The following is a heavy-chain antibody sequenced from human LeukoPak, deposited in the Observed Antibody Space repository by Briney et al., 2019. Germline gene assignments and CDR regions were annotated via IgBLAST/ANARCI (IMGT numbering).Heavy chain of an antibody. CDR1: GFTFTSSA. V-gene: IGHV1-58*02. Sequence: SVKVSCKASGFTFTSSAMQWVRQARGQRLEWIGWIVVGSGNTNYAQKFQERVTITRDMSTSTAYMELSSLRSGDTAVYYCAAQPGIAVAGAHWFDPWGQGTLVTVSS. CDR2: IVVGSGNT. CDR3: AAQPGIAVAGAHWFDP. D-gene: IGHD6-19*01. J-gene: IGHJ5*02.